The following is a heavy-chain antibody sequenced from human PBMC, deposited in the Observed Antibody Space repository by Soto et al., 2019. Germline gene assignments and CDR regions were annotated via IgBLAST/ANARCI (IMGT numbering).Heavy chain of an antibody. CDR3: ATDGYYSASFDS. D-gene: IGHD3-22*01. Sequence: QVQLQQWGAGLLKPSETLSLTCAVYGGSFSGYYWSWIRQPPGKGLEWIGEINHSGSTNYNPSLKSRVTISVDTSKNQFSLKLSSVTAAHTAVYYCATDGYYSASFDSWGQGALVIVSS. V-gene: IGHV4-34*01. CDR2: INHSGST. CDR1: GGSFSGYY. J-gene: IGHJ4*02.